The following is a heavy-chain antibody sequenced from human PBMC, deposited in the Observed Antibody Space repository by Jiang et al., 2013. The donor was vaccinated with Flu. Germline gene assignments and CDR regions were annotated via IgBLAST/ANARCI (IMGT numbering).Heavy chain of an antibody. V-gene: IGHV6-1*01. J-gene: IGHJ4*02. D-gene: IGHD5-18*01. CDR1: GDSVSSNSAA. CDR3: ARDLATGYSYGYEEYYFDY. Sequence: SQTLSLTCAISGDSVSSNSAAWNWIRQSPSRGLEWLGRTYYRSKWYNDYAVSVKSRITINPDTSKNQFSLQLNSVTPEDTAVYYCARDLATGYSYGYEEYYFDYWGQGTLVTVSS. CDR2: TYYRSKWYN.